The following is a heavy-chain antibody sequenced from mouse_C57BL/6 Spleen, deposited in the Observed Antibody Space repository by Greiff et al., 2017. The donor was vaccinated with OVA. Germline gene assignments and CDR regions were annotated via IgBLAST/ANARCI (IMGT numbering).Heavy chain of an antibody. Sequence: SGPELVKPGASVKLSCKASGYTFTSYDINWVKQRPGQGLEWIGWIYPRDGSTKYNEKFKGKATLTVDTSSSTAYMELHSLTSEDSAVYFCARWYYGSSYVWFAYWGQGTLVTVSA. V-gene: IGHV1-85*01. D-gene: IGHD1-1*01. CDR3: ARWYYGSSYVWFAY. J-gene: IGHJ3*01. CDR2: IYPRDGST. CDR1: GYTFTSYD.